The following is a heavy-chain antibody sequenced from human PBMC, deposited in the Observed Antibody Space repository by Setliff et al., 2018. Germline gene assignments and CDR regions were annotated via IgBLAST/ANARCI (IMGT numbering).Heavy chain of an antibody. CDR1: GFTFSNYE. CDR3: ARAEEILEWLSSNRRASSAFDI. Sequence: GGSLRLSCAASGFTFSNYEMNWVRQAPGKGLEWVSYISGSSHIISYADSVKGRFTVARDNSKNSLYLQMNSLRAEDTAVYYCARAEEILEWLSSNRRASSAFDIWGQGTMVTVSS. V-gene: IGHV3-48*03. D-gene: IGHD3-3*01. CDR2: ISGSSHII. J-gene: IGHJ3*02.